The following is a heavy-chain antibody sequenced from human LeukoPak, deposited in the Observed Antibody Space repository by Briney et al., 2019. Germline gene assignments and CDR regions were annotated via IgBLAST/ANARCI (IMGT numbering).Heavy chain of an antibody. V-gene: IGHV3-48*03. J-gene: IGHJ5*02. CDR1: GFTFSSYE. Sequence: GGSLRLSCEASGFTFSSYEMNWVRQAPGKGLGGVSYISSSGSTIYYADSVKGRFTISRDNAKNSLYLQMNSLRAEDTAVYYCARDAGRARDILTGPNWFDPWGQGTLVTVSS. CDR2: ISSSGSTI. D-gene: IGHD3-9*01. CDR3: ARDAGRARDILTGPNWFDP.